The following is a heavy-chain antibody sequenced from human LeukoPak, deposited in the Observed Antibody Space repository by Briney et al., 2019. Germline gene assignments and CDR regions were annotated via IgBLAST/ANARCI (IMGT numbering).Heavy chain of an antibody. V-gene: IGHV4-34*01. CDR3: ARTILIAAAGTGYYYMDV. Sequence: SETLSLTCAVYGGSFSGYYWSWIRQPPGKGLEWIGEINHSGSTNYNPSLKSRVTISVDTSKNQFSLKLSSVTAADTAVYYCARTILIAAAGTGYYYMDVWGKGTTVTVSS. J-gene: IGHJ6*03. CDR2: INHSGST. CDR1: GGSFSGYY. D-gene: IGHD6-13*01.